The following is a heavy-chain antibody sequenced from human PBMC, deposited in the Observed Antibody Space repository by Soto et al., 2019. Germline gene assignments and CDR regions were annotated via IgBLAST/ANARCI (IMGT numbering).Heavy chain of an antibody. CDR1: GLKFDYYS. J-gene: IGHJ4*02. CDR3: AKGGRAVPAAPYYFDY. CDR2: ISWNSGSI. V-gene: IGHV3-9*01. Sequence: PVGSLILSCGASGLKFDYYSMHWVRQAPGKGLEWVSGISWNSGSIGYADSVKGRFTISRDNAKNSLYLQMNSLRAEDTALYYCAKGGRAVPAAPYYFDYWGQGTLVTVSS. D-gene: IGHD2-2*01.